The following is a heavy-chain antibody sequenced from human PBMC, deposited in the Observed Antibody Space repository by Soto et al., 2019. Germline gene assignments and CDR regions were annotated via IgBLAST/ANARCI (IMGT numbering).Heavy chain of an antibody. CDR1: GFIFTSVG. CDR3: AKDFREMAKVAPDVS. J-gene: IGHJ4*02. CDR2: ISYDGIDE. Sequence: QVQLVESGGGVVQPGTSLKLSCATSGFIFTSVGMHWLRQAPGKGLEWVAVISYDGIDENYADSVKGRFAISRDKSKSTVYLHMNTLRVEDTAVYYCAKDFREMAKVAPDVSWDQGTLVTVSS. V-gene: IGHV3-30*18.